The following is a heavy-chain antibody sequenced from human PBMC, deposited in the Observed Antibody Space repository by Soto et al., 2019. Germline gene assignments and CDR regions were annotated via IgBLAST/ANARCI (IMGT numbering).Heavy chain of an antibody. CDR1: GGSVSSFF. Sequence: PSETLSLTCTVSGGSVSSFFWSWIRQPPGRGLEWIGYLYYGGSTHYSPSLKSRVTISVDTSQNQFSLNLMSVTAADTAIYYCARVRQGWTFFDYWSQGTMVTVYS. CDR2: LYYGGST. V-gene: IGHV4-59*02. D-gene: IGHD6-19*01. J-gene: IGHJ4*02. CDR3: ARVRQGWTFFDY.